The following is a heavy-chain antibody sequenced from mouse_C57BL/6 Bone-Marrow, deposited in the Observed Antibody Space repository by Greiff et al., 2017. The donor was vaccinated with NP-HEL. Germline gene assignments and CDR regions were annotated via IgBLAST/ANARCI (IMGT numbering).Heavy chain of an antibody. CDR3: ARPLLLRYLWFAY. V-gene: IGHV5-12*01. Sequence: EVKVVESGGGLVQPGGSLKLSCAASGFTFSDYYMYLVRQTPEKRLEWVAYISNGGGSTYYPDTVKGRFTISRDNAKNTLYLQMSRLKSEDTAMYYCARPLLLRYLWFAYWGQGTLVTVSA. CDR2: ISNGGGST. CDR1: GFTFSDYY. D-gene: IGHD1-1*01. J-gene: IGHJ3*01.